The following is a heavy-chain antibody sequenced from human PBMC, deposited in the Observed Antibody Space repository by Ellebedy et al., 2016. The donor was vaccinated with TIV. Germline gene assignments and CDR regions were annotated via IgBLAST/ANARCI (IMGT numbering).Heavy chain of an antibody. CDR3: AMGGGPHFDRLLA. Sequence: GESLKISCAASGFSFSSYWMSWVRQAPGKGLEWVANIKQDGSEKYYVDSVKGRFTISRDNAKNSLYLQMNSLRAEDTAVYYCAMGGGPHFDRLLAWGQGTLVTVSS. D-gene: IGHD3-9*01. CDR1: GFSFSSYW. V-gene: IGHV3-7*01. J-gene: IGHJ5*02. CDR2: IKQDGSEK.